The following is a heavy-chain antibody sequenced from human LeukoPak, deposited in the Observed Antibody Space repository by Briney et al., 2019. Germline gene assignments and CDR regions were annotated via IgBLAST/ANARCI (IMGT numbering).Heavy chain of an antibody. CDR1: GFTFSSHW. CDR3: IRGPTYFDS. J-gene: IGHJ4*02. CDR2: INSAGSGT. Sequence: PGGSLRLSCAASGFTFSSHWMHWVRQVPGKGLEWVSRINSAGSGTSYGDSVKGRFTISRDNAKGTLYLQMHSLRVEDTAIYYCIRGPTYFDSWGQGTLVTVSS. V-gene: IGHV3-74*01.